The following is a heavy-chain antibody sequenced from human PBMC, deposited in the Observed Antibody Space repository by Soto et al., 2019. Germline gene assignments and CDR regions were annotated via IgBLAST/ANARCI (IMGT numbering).Heavy chain of an antibody. D-gene: IGHD6-13*01. J-gene: IGHJ4*02. CDR2: ISGSGGST. CDR3: AKVGAAADYYFDY. V-gene: IGHV3-23*01. CDR1: GFTFSSYA. Sequence: GGSLRLSCAASGFTFSSYAVSWVRQAPGKGLEWVSAISGSGGSTYYADSVKGRFTISRDNSKNTLYLQMNSLRAEDTAVYYCAKVGAAADYYFDYWGQGTLVTVSS.